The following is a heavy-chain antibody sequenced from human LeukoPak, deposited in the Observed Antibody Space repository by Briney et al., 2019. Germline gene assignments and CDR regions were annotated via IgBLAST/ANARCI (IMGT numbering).Heavy chain of an antibody. J-gene: IGHJ4*02. D-gene: IGHD4-23*01. CDR3: ARAPPDYGGYTNDY. Sequence: GGSLRLSCAAFGFTFSSYSMNWVRQAPGKGLEWVSSISSSSSYIYYADAVKGRFTISRDNAKNSLYLQMNSLRAEDTAVYYCARAPPDYGGYTNDYWGQGTLVTVSS. V-gene: IGHV3-21*01. CDR2: ISSSSSYI. CDR1: GFTFSSYS.